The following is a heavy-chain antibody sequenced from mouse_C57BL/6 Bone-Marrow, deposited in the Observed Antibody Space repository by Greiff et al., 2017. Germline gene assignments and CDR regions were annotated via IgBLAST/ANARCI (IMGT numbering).Heavy chain of an antibody. J-gene: IGHJ1*03. CDR1: GYTFTSYW. CDR3: ARPYYSNSWYFDV. CDR2: IYPGSGST. Sequence: VQLQQPGAELVKPGASVKMSCKASGYTFTSYWITWVKQRPGQGLAWIGDIYPGSGSTNYNEKFKSKATLAVDTSSSTACMQLSSLTYEDSAVYYGARPYYSNSWYFDVWGTGTTVTVSS. V-gene: IGHV1-55*01. D-gene: IGHD2-5*01.